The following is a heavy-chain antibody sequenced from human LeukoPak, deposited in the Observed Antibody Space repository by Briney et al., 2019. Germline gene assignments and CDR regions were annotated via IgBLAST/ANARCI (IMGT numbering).Heavy chain of an antibody. D-gene: IGHD3-3*01. V-gene: IGHV3-30*02. CDR1: GFTFSSYG. CDR2: IRYDGSNK. CDR3: ARAPSETDYDFWSGYDYYYYMDV. J-gene: IGHJ6*03. Sequence: GGSLRLSCAAFGFTFSSYGMHWVRQAPGKGLEWVAFIRYDGSNKYYADSVKGRFTISRDNSKNTLYLQMNSLRAEDTAVYYCARAPSETDYDFWSGYDYYYYMDVWGKGTTVTVSS.